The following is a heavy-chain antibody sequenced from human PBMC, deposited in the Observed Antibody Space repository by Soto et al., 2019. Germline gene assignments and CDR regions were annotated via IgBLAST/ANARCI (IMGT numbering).Heavy chain of an antibody. Sequence: ASVKVSCKVSGYTLTELSMHWVRQAPGKGLEWMGGFDPEDGETIYAQKFQGRVTMTEDTSTDTAYMELSSLRSEDTAVYYCATSGDPTQLDYYYGMDVWGQGTTVTVSS. D-gene: IGHD4-17*01. V-gene: IGHV1-24*01. J-gene: IGHJ6*02. CDR3: ATSGDPTQLDYYYGMDV. CDR2: FDPEDGET. CDR1: GYTLTELS.